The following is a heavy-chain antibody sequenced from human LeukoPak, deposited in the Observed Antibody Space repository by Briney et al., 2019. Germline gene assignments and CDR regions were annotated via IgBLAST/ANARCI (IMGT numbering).Heavy chain of an antibody. CDR1: GYTLTSYG. Sequence: ASVKVSCKASGYTLTSYGISWVRQAPGQGLEWMGWISAYNGNTNYAQKLQGRVTMTRDTSTSTVYMELSSLRSEDTAVYYCAVLGYCSSTSCSSFDYWGQGTLVTVSS. J-gene: IGHJ4*02. CDR3: AVLGYCSSTSCSSFDY. D-gene: IGHD2-2*01. V-gene: IGHV1-18*01. CDR2: ISAYNGNT.